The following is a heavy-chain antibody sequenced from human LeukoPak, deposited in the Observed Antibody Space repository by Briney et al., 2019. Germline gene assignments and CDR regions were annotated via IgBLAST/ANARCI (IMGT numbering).Heavy chain of an antibody. CDR3: AKDSSSSWYRDFDY. Sequence: GRSLRLSCAASGFTFDDYAMHWVRQAPGKGLEWVSGISWNSGSIGYADSVKGRFTISRDNAKNSLYLQMNSLRAEDTDFYYCAKDSSSSWYRDFDYWGQGTLVTVSS. J-gene: IGHJ4*02. D-gene: IGHD6-13*01. V-gene: IGHV3-9*01. CDR2: ISWNSGSI. CDR1: GFTFDDYA.